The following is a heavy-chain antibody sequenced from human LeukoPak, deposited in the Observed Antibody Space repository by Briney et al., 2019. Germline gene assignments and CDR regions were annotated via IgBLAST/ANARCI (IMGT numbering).Heavy chain of an antibody. J-gene: IGHJ3*02. Sequence: GGSLRLSCAASGFTFSSYAMSWVRQAPGRWLEWVSAISGSGGSTYYADSGKGRLTISRDNCKNTLYLQMNSLRAEDTAVSYCANARDGHKYDAFDIWGKGTMLTVSS. V-gene: IGHV3-23*01. CDR3: ANARDGHKYDAFDI. CDR1: GFTFSSYA. D-gene: IGHD5-24*01. CDR2: ISGSGGST.